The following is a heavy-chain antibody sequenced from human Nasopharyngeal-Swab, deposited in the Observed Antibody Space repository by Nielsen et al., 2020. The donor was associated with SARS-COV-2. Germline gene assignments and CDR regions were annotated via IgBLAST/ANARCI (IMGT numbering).Heavy chain of an antibody. CDR2: IYSGGST. Sequence: GGSLRLSCAASGFTVSSNYMSWVRQAPGKGLEWVSVIYSGGSTYYADSVKGRFTISRDNSKNTLYLQMNSLRAEDTAVYYCVRGIAAAASFDYWGQGTLVTVSS. V-gene: IGHV3-66*01. CDR3: VRGIAAAASFDY. CDR1: GFTVSSNY. D-gene: IGHD6-13*01. J-gene: IGHJ4*02.